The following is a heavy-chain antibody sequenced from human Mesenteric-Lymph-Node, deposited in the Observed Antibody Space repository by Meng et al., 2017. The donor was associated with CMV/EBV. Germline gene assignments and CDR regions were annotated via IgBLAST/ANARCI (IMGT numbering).Heavy chain of an antibody. V-gene: IGHV1-2*06. D-gene: IGHD3-10*01. CDR1: GSPFTDHV. J-gene: IGHJ4*02. CDR3: AKGKDSDYGSGTYMVDY. CDR2: INPRSGGT. Sequence: GSPFTDHVHWLRQVPGPGLGWMGRINPRSGGTRYAQKLQGRVTMTRDTSIATAYMELRGLTSGDTAVYFCAKGKDSDYGSGTYMVDYWGQGTLVTVSS.